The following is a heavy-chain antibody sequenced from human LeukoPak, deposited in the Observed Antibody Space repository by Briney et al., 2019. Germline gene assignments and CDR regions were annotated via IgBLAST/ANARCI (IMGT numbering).Heavy chain of an antibody. CDR3: AREIGGGPYYFDY. CDR1: GGTFSNDA. Sequence: ASVNVSCKASGGTFSNDAITWVRQAPRQGLEWMGRIVPILDITNYPQRFQGRVTLTADKSTATAYMELSSLTSEDTAVYYCAREIGGGPYYFDYWGQGTLVTVSS. D-gene: IGHD2/OR15-2a*01. J-gene: IGHJ4*02. V-gene: IGHV1-69*04. CDR2: IVPILDIT.